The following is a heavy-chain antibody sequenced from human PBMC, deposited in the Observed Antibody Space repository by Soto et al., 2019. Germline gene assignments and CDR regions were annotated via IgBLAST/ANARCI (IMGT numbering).Heavy chain of an antibody. J-gene: IGHJ4*02. CDR3: ARDVGPVTIFGEALSGYFDF. V-gene: IGHV3-7*03. CDR1: GFSFGTYW. CDR2: IKEDGSER. D-gene: IGHD3-3*01. Sequence: GGSLRLSCAVSGFSFGTYWMSWVRQAPGKGLEWLASIKEDGSERYYLDSVKGRFTISRDNAKDSLSLQMNSLRGEDTAFYYCARDVGPVTIFGEALSGYFDFWGQGTLVTV.